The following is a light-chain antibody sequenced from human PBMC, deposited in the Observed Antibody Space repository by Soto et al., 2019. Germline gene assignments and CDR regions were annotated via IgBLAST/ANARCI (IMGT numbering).Light chain of an antibody. CDR2: GAS. J-gene: IGKJ1*01. V-gene: IGKV3-20*01. CDR3: QQYNSYSPT. Sequence: EIVLTQSPGTLSLSPGERATLSCRASQSVSNNYLAWYQQKPGQAPRLLIYGASNRATGIPARFSGSGSGTEFTLTISGLQPGDSATYYCQQYNSYSPTFGQGTKVDIK. CDR1: QSVSNNY.